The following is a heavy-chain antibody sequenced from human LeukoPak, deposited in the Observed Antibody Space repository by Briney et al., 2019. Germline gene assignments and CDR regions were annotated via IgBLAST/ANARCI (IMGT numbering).Heavy chain of an antibody. Sequence: GGSLRLSCAASGFTVSSIHMVWVRQAPGKGLEWVSVIHSDGRTFYVDSVKGRFTISRDNSKNTLYLQMNSLRAEDTAVYYCARDGYNYFFDFWGQGTLVTVSS. V-gene: IGHV3-53*01. J-gene: IGHJ4*02. CDR3: ARDGYNYFFDF. CDR2: IHSDGRT. D-gene: IGHD5-24*01. CDR1: GFTVSSIH.